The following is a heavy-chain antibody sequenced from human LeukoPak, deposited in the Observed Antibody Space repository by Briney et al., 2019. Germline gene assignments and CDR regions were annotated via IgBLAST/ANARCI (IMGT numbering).Heavy chain of an antibody. V-gene: IGHV4-30-2*05. CDR3: AREITTAGMGNFDY. CDR1: GGSISSGGYS. CDR2: IYHSGST. D-gene: IGHD6-13*01. Sequence: SETLSLTCAVSGGSISSGGYSWSWIRQPPGKGLEWIGYIYHSGSTYYNPSLKSRVAISVDTSKNQFSLELSSVTAADTALYYCAREITTAGMGNFDYWGQGTLVTVSS. J-gene: IGHJ4*02.